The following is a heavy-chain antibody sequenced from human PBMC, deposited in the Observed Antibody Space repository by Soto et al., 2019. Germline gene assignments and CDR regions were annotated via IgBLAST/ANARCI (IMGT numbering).Heavy chain of an antibody. D-gene: IGHD3-16*02. CDR3: AGLGQFGGVIVSNYYYGMDV. CDR2: IYQSGST. V-gene: IGHV4-30-2*01. J-gene: IGHJ6*02. Sequence: PSDTLSLTCVVPRDSISIGGSSWSWLRQPPGTSLAWIGYIYQSGSTQYNPSPKSRVTISVDRSKNQFSLKLSSVTAADTAVYYCAGLGQFGGVIVSNYYYGMDVWGQGTTVTVSS. CDR1: RDSISIGGSS.